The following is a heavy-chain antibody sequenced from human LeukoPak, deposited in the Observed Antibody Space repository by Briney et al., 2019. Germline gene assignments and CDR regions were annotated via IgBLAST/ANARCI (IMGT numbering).Heavy chain of an antibody. D-gene: IGHD4-17*01. CDR2: ISGSGDNT. CDR3: ARGRGGDYVPSRFDY. V-gene: IGHV3-23*01. Sequence: AGSLRLSCSVSGVAFSGFAMGWVRQAPGKGLGWVSSISGSGDNTYYADSVDGRFVVSRDNIKSTLSLQMNSRRAEDTALYYCARGRGGDYVPSRFDYWGQGTLVTVSS. J-gene: IGHJ4*02. CDR1: GVAFSGFA.